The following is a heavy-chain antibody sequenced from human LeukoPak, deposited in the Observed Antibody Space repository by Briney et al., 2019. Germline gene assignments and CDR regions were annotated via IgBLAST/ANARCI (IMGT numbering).Heavy chain of an antibody. J-gene: IGHJ4*02. CDR1: GGTFSSYA. V-gene: IGHV1-69*13. Sequence: VASVKVSCKASGGTFSSYAISWVRQAPGQGLEWMGGIIPIFGTANYAQKFQGRVTITADESTSTAYMELSSLRSEDTAVYYCASSLSSGYYDYWGQGTLVTVSS. CDR2: IIPIFGTA. D-gene: IGHD3-22*01. CDR3: ASSLSSGYYDY.